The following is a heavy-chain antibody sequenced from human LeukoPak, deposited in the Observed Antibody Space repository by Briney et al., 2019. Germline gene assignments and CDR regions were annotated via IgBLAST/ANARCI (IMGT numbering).Heavy chain of an antibody. CDR2: IWYDGSNK. V-gene: IGHV3-33*01. CDR1: GFTFSSYG. Sequence: PGRSLRLSCAASGFTFSSYGMHWVRQAPDKGLEGVAVIWYDGSNKYYADSVKGRFTISRDNSKNTLYLQMNSLRAEDTAVYYCAMWIQVWKFDYWGQGTLVTVSS. J-gene: IGHJ4*02. CDR3: AMWIQVWKFDY. D-gene: IGHD5-18*01.